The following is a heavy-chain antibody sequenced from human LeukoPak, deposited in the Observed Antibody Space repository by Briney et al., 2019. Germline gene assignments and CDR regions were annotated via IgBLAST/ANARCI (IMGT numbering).Heavy chain of an antibody. J-gene: IGHJ4*02. CDR2: IYYSGST. D-gene: IGHD6-13*01. V-gene: IGHV4-39*01. CDR3: ASAKTSSSSWFTFDY. Sequence: PSETLSLTCTVSGGSINSSSYYWGWVRQPPGKGLEWLGSIYYSGSTYYNPSLKSRVTISVDTSKNQFSLKLNSVTAADTAVYYCASAKTSSSSWFTFDYWGQGTLVTVSS. CDR1: GGSINSSSYY.